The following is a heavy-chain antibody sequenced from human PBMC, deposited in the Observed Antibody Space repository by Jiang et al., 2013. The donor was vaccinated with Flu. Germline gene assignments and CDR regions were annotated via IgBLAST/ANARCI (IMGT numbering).Heavy chain of an antibody. J-gene: IGHJ4*02. CDR2: IDWDDDK. D-gene: IGHD1-14*01. Sequence: KPTQTLTLTCTFSGFSLSTSGMCVSWIRQPPGKALEWLARIDWDDDKYYSTSLKTRLTISKDTSKNQVVLTMTNMDPVDTATYYCARIKSSPFKYRGDFDYWGQGTLVTVSS. V-gene: IGHV2-70*11. CDR1: GFSLSTSGMC. CDR3: ARIKSSPFKYRGDFDY.